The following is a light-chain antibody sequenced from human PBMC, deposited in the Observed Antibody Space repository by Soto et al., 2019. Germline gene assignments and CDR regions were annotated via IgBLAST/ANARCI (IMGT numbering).Light chain of an antibody. CDR1: DTINIY. J-gene: IGKJ5*01. CDR3: QQRYNWPPLT. CDR2: DAS. V-gene: IGKV3-11*01. Sequence: VVLTQSPATLSLSPGERATLSCRASDTINIYLAWYQQKPGQAPRLLIYDASNRATGIPARFSGSGSGTDFTLTISSLEPKDFAIYYCQQRYNWPPLTFGQGTRLEMK.